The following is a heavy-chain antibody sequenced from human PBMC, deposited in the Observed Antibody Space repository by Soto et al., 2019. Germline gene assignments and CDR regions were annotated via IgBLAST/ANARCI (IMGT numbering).Heavy chain of an antibody. V-gene: IGHV3-21*01. D-gene: IGHD1-26*01. CDR1: GFTFSSYS. Sequence: EVQLVESGGGLVKPGGSLRLSCAASGFTFSSYSMNWVRQAPGKGLEWVSSISSSSSYIYYADSVKGRFTISRDNAKNSLYLQMNSLRAEDTAVYYCASDFKGWGGHDFWGQGTLVTVSS. CDR2: ISSSSSYI. J-gene: IGHJ4*02. CDR3: ASDFKGWGGHDF.